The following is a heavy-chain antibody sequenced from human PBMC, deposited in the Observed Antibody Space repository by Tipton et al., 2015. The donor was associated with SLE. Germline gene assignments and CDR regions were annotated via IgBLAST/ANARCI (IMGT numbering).Heavy chain of an antibody. J-gene: IGHJ5*02. Sequence: QLVQSGAEVKKPGASVKVSCKASGYTFTSYYMHWVRQAPGQGLEWMGIINPSGGSTSYAQKFQGRVTMTRDTSTSTVYMELSSLRSEDTAVYYCARRSDYGDYEIAWFDPWGQGTLVTVSS. D-gene: IGHD4-17*01. CDR1: GYTFTSYY. CDR2: INPSGGST. CDR3: ARRSDYGDYEIAWFDP. V-gene: IGHV1-46*01.